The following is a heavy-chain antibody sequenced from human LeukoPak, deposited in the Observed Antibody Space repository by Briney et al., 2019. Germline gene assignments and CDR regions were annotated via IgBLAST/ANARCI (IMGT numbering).Heavy chain of an antibody. D-gene: IGHD6-13*01. CDR2: ISWDGGST. Sequence: GCLRLSCAASGFTLYDFAMHWVRQAPGEGLGWGSLISWDGGSTYYADSVKGRFTISRDNSKNSLYLQMNSLRAEDTALYYCAKGSSWDHYFDYWGQGTLVTVSS. CDR1: GFTLYDFA. J-gene: IGHJ4*02. V-gene: IGHV3-43D*03. CDR3: AKGSSWDHYFDY.